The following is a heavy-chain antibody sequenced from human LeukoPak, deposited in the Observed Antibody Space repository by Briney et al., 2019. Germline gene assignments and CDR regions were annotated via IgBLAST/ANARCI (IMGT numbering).Heavy chain of an antibody. V-gene: IGHV4-39*07. CDR1: GGSISSSSYY. D-gene: IGHD3-10*01. CDR2: IYYSGST. J-gene: IGHJ4*02. CDR3: ASSGYVMVRGPLGDY. Sequence: PSETLSLTCTVSGGSISSSSYYWRWIRQPPGKGLEWIGSIYYSGSTYYNPSLKSRVTISVDTSKNLFSLKLSSVTAADTAVYFCASSGYVMVRGPLGDYWGQGTLVTVPS.